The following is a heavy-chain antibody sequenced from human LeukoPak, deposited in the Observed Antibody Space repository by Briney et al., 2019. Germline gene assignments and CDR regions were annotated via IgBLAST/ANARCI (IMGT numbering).Heavy chain of an antibody. V-gene: IGHV3-43D*03. D-gene: IGHD1-1*01. CDR2: ISWDGGST. J-gene: IGHJ4*02. Sequence: GGSLRLSCAASGFTFDDYAMHWVRQAPGKGLEWVSLISWDGGSTYYADSVKGRFTISRDNSKNSLYLQMNSLRAEDTALYYCARNDVRYNWNDRAFDYWGQGTLVTVSS. CDR3: ARNDVRYNWNDRAFDY. CDR1: GFTFDDYA.